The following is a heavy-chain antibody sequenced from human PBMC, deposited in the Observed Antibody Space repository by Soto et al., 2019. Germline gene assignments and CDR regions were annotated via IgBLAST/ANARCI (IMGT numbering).Heavy chain of an antibody. CDR1: VFTFSNYY. Sequence: PGGSLRLFCAASVFTFSNYYMPWVLQVTGKGLEWVSGITTAGDTYYPGSVKGRFTISREKAKNSLYLQMNSLSAGDTAVYYCSRELHGGSYGIYVWGQGTTVTVSS. V-gene: IGHV3-13*01. CDR2: ITTAGDT. J-gene: IGHJ6*02. CDR3: SRELHGGSYGIYV.